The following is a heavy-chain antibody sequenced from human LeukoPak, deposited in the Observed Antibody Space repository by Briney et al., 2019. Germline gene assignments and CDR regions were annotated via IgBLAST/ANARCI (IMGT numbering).Heavy chain of an antibody. Sequence: ASVKVSCKASGYTFTSYDINWVRQATGQGLEWMGWMNPNSGNTGYAQKFQGRVTMTRNTSISTAYMELSSLRSEDTAVYYCARGVNYDYIWGSYRIRRGDAFDIWGQGTMVTVSS. V-gene: IGHV1-8*01. J-gene: IGHJ3*02. CDR1: GYTFTSYD. D-gene: IGHD3-16*02. CDR3: ARGVNYDYIWGSYRIRRGDAFDI. CDR2: MNPNSGNT.